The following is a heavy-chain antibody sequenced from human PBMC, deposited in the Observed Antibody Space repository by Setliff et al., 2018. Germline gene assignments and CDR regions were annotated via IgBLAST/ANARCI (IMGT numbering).Heavy chain of an antibody. Sequence: GGSLRLSCAASGFTFSNSWMNWVRRAPGKGLEWVAIIKQDGSEKYYVDSVKGRFTISRDNTRNSLYLQMNSLRPEDTAVYYCARGGDYWGQGTLVTVSS. CDR3: ARGGDY. CDR1: GFTFSNSW. CDR2: IKQDGSEK. V-gene: IGHV3-7*01. J-gene: IGHJ4*02.